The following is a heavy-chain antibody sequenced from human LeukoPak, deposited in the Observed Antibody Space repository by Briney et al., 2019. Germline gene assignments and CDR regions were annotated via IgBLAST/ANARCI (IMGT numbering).Heavy chain of an antibody. CDR1: GYTFTSDD. V-gene: IGHV1-8*01. D-gene: IGHD3-9*01. Sequence: GASVKVSCKASGYTFTSDDINWVRQATGQGLEWMGWMNPNSGNTGYAQKFQGRVTMTRNTSISTAYMELSSLRSEDTAVYYCARPSSTGYYRPRYYYYMDVWGKGTTVTVSS. J-gene: IGHJ6*03. CDR3: ARPSSTGYYRPRYYYYMDV. CDR2: MNPNSGNT.